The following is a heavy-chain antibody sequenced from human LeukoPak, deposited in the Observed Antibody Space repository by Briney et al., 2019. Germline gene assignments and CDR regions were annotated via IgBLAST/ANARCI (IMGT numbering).Heavy chain of an antibody. CDR2: STHTGST. CDR3: ARQIAAPGNYYYYMDV. V-gene: IGHV4-34*01. J-gene: IGHJ6*03. Sequence: SETLSLTCAVYGGSFSGHYWTWIRQAPGKGLEWIGESTHTGSTNYNPSLKSRVTISVDTSKNQFPLKLTSVTAADTAMYYCARQIAAPGNYYYYMDVWGKGTTVTVSS. CDR1: GGSFSGHY. D-gene: IGHD6-13*01.